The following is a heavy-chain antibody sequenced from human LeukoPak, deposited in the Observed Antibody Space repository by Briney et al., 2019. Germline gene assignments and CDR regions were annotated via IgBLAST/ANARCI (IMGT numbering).Heavy chain of an antibody. CDR2: IYPGDSDT. CDR1: GYSFTNYW. J-gene: IGHJ6*02. CDR3: ASPYGSGSYSFGMDV. Sequence: GESLKISCKGSGYSFTNYWIGWVRQMPGKGLEWMGIIYPGDSDTRYSPSFQGQVSITADKHISTAYLQWSSLKASDSVMYYCASPYGSGSYSFGMDVWGQGTTVTVSS. D-gene: IGHD3-10*01. V-gene: IGHV5-51*04.